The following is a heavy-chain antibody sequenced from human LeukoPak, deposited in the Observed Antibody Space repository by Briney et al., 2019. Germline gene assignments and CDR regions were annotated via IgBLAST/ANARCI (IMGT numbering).Heavy chain of an antibody. CDR3: ARASSGSFERYYFDY. D-gene: IGHD1-26*01. V-gene: IGHV4-59*01. J-gene: IGHJ4*02. CDR1: GGSISNYY. Sequence: SETLSLTCTVSGGSISNYYWSWIRQPPGKGLEWIGYIYYSGSTNYNPSLKSRVTISVDTSKNQFSLKLSSVTAADTAVYYCARASSGSFERYYFDYWGQGTLVTVSS. CDR2: IYYSGST.